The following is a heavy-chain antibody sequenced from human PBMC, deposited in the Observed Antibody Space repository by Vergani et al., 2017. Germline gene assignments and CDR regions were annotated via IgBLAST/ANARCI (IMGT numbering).Heavy chain of an antibody. CDR1: GFTFSSYD. Sequence: EVQLVESGGGLVQPGGSLRLSCAASGFTFSSYDMNWVRQAPGKGLEWVSYISSSGSTIYYADSVKGRFTISRDNAKNSLYLQMNSLRAEDMAVYYCAGGSWANGSFDIWSRGTMVTVSS. J-gene: IGHJ3*02. CDR3: AGGSWANGSFDI. CDR2: ISSSGSTI. D-gene: IGHD3-10*01. V-gene: IGHV3-48*03.